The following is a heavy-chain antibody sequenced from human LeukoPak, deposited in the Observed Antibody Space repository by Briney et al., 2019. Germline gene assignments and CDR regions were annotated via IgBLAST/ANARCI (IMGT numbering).Heavy chain of an antibody. CDR2: ISYDGSNK. V-gene: IGHV3-30*18. D-gene: IGHD7-27*01. CDR3: AKVGRLTDFDY. Sequence: SGGSLRLSCAASGFTFSSYGMHWVRQAPGKGLEWVAVISYDGSNKYYADSVKGRFTISRDISKNTLYLQMNSLRAEDTAVYYCAKVGRLTDFDYWGQGTLVTVSS. J-gene: IGHJ4*02. CDR1: GFTFSSYG.